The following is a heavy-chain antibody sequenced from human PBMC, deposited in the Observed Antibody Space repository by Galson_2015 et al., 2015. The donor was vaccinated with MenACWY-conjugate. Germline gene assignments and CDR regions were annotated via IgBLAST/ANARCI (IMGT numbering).Heavy chain of an antibody. Sequence: LRLSCAASGFTFSSYWMHWVRQAPGKGLVWVSRVNSDGCGTGYADSVKGRFTISRDNAKNMLFLQMNSLKVEDTAVYYCARSYVPGSDRKNYYMDIWGRGTTVTVSS. D-gene: IGHD3-16*01. V-gene: IGHV3-74*01. CDR3: ARSYVPGSDRKNYYMDI. J-gene: IGHJ6*03. CDR1: GFTFSSYW. CDR2: VNSDGCGT.